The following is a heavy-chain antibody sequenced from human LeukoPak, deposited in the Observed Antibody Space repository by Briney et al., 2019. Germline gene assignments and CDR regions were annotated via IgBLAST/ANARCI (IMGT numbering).Heavy chain of an antibody. V-gene: IGHV5-51*01. J-gene: IGHJ3*02. CDR3: ARLTSAFDI. CDR1: GYSFTSYW. CDR2: IYPGDSDT. Sequence: GESLKISCKGSGYSFTSYWIAWVRQMPGKGLEWMGIIYPGDSDTKYSPSFKGLLTISADKSITTAYLQWSSLKASDTAMYYCARLTSAFDIWGQGTMVTVSS.